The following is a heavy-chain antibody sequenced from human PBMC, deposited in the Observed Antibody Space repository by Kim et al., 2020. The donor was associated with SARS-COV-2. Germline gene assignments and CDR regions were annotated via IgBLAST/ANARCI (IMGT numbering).Heavy chain of an antibody. CDR3: ARDQAAVVVVAATPAAWFDP. J-gene: IGHJ5*02. Sequence: ASVKVSCKASGYTFTSYGISWVRQAPGQGLEWMGWISAYNGNTNYAQKLQGRVTMTTDTSTSTAYMELRSLRSDDTAVYYCARDQAAVVVVAATPAAWFDPWGQGTLVTVSS. CDR2: ISAYNGNT. V-gene: IGHV1-18*01. CDR1: GYTFTSYG. D-gene: IGHD2-15*01.